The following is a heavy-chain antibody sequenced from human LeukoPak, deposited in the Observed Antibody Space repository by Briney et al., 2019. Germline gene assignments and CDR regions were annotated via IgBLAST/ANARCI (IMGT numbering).Heavy chain of an antibody. Sequence: PSETLSLTCTVSGGSISSYYWGWIRQPPGKGLEWIGSMYYSGSTYYNPSLKSRVTISVDTSKNQFSLKLSSVTAADTAVYYCARGGYSSSSTLDYWGQGTLVTVSS. CDR2: MYYSGST. CDR1: GGSISSYY. D-gene: IGHD6-6*01. CDR3: ARGGYSSSSTLDY. V-gene: IGHV4-39*07. J-gene: IGHJ4*02.